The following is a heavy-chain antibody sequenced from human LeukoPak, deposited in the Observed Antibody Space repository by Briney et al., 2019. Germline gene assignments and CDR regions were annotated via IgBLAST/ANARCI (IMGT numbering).Heavy chain of an antibody. CDR2: IKSKTDGGTT. CDR1: GFTFSNAW. CDR3: TTVRIYGSGSNRVLALFQH. Sequence: PGGSLRLSCAASGFTFSNAWMSWVRQAPGKGLEWVGRIKSKTDGGTTDYAAPVKGRFTISRDDSKNTLYLQMNSLKTEDTAVYYCTTVRIYGSGSNRVLALFQHWGQGTLVTVSS. V-gene: IGHV3-15*01. D-gene: IGHD3-10*01. J-gene: IGHJ1*01.